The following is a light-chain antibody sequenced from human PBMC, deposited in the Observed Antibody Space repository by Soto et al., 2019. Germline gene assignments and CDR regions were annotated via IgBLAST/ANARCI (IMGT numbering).Light chain of an antibody. CDR3: QQYDSSPWT. J-gene: IGKJ1*01. CDR1: ESVSSSY. V-gene: IGKV3-20*01. Sequence: EIVLTQSPGTLSLSPGERATLSCRASESVSSSYFAWYQQKPGQAPRLLIYGASSRTTGIPDRFRGSGSGTDFTLTISRLEPEDSAVYYCQQYDSSPWTFGQGTKVEIK. CDR2: GAS.